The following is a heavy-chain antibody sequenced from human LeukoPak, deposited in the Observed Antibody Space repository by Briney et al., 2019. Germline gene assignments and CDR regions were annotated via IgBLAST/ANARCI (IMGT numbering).Heavy chain of an antibody. CDR3: ARGSGLFDY. V-gene: IGHV3-48*03. CDR2: SSNSGSTI. J-gene: IGHJ4*02. D-gene: IGHD7-27*01. CDR1: GFTSSSYE. Sequence: GGSLRLSCAASGFTSSSYEMNWVRQAPGKGLEWVSYSSNSGSTIYYADSVKGRFTISRDNAKNSLYLQMNSLRAEDTAVYYCARGSGLFDYWGRGTLVTVSS.